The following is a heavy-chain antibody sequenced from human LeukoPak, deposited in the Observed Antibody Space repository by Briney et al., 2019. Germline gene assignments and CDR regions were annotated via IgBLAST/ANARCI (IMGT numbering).Heavy chain of an antibody. V-gene: IGHV3-7*01. D-gene: IGHD2-2*02. CDR3: ARVGYCSSTSCYTSYYYYYYYMDV. CDR2: IKQDGSEK. Sequence: PGGSLRLSCAASGFTFSSYWMSWVRQAPGKGLEWVANIKQDGSEKYYVDSVKGRFTISRDNAKNSLYLQMNSLTAEDTAVYYCARVGYCSSTSCYTSYYYYYYYMDVWGKGTTVTVSS. J-gene: IGHJ6*03. CDR1: GFTFSSYW.